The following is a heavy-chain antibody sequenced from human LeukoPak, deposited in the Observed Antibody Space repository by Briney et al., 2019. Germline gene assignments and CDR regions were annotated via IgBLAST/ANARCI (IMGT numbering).Heavy chain of an antibody. CDR2: IKQDGSEK. CDR1: GFTFSSYW. J-gene: IGHJ4*02. V-gene: IGHV3-7*01. CDR3: ARLVTRDLTGYLRTDYFDY. Sequence: GGSLRLSCAASGFTFSSYWMSWVRQAPGKGLEWVANIKQDGSEKYYVDSVKGRFTISRDNAKDSLYLQMNSLRAEDTAVYYCARLVTRDLTGYLRTDYFDYWGQGTLVTVSS. D-gene: IGHD3-9*01.